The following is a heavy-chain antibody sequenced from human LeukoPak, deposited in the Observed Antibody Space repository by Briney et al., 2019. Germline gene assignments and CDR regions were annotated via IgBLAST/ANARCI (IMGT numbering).Heavy chain of an antibody. V-gene: IGHV1-18*01. CDR1: GYSFTNYG. CDR3: VRDNRDSSGWDFDY. CDR2: ISVYNGNR. Sequence: ASVRVSCKASGYSFTNYGITWVREAPGQGLERVGWISVYNGNRNYAQKFQGRVSMTTDTSTNTAYMEMKSLRSDDTALYYCVRDNRDSSGWDFDYWGQGTLVTVSS. D-gene: IGHD6-19*01. J-gene: IGHJ4*02.